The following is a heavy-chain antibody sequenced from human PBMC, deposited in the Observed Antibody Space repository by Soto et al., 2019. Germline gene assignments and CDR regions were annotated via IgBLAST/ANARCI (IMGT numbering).Heavy chain of an antibody. CDR1: GFTFDDYT. CDR2: ISGSASST. CDR3: AKDQGSGNSGTYFYYGVDV. D-gene: IGHD3-10*01. Sequence: GGSLRLSCAASGFTFDDYTMHWVRQVPGKGLEWVSAISGSASSTYYADSVKGRFTISRDNSKNTLYLQMNSLRAEDTAVYYCAKDQGSGNSGTYFYYGVDVWGQGTTVSVSS. V-gene: IGHV3-23*01. J-gene: IGHJ6*02.